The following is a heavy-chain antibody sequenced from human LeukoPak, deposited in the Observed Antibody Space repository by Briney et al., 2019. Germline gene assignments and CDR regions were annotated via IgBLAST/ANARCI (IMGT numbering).Heavy chain of an antibody. J-gene: IGHJ4*02. D-gene: IGHD1-26*01. CDR2: ISWDGGST. CDR3: AKDGGLYSGSYYIDY. V-gene: IGHV3-43D*04. Sequence: PRGSLRLSCAASGFTFDDYAMHWVRQAPGKGLEWVSLISWDGGSTYYADSVKGRFTISRDNSKNSLYLQMNSLRAEDTALYYCAKDGGLYSGSYYIDYWGQGTLVTVSS. CDR1: GFTFDDYA.